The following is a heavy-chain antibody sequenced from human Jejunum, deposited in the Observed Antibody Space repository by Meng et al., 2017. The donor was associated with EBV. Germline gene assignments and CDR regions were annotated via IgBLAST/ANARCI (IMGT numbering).Heavy chain of an antibody. CDR1: GVSDNSCNVV. Sequence: HEPASRRVTPSETLYLPRTVSGVSDNSCNVVWGWLPQPPGKGLEWIGYIYYRGSTNYIPSLKSRVTISLDTSKNQFSLKLSSVTAADTAVYYCAGLRYSGYDRAFDYWGQGALVTVSS. CDR3: AGLRYSGYDRAFDY. V-gene: IGHV4-61*01. J-gene: IGHJ4*02. D-gene: IGHD5-12*01. CDR2: IYYRGST.